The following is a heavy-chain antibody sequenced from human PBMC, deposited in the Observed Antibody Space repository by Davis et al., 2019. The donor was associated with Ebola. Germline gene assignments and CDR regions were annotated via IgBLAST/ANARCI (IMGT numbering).Heavy chain of an antibody. V-gene: IGHV3-23*01. CDR1: GFTFSSYA. CDR3: ARAYGDAFNI. J-gene: IGHJ3*02. Sequence: GESLKISCAASGFTFSSYAMSWVRQAPGKGLEWVSAISSGGDSTWYADSVKGRFTISRDNAKNSLYLQMNTLRAEDTAVYYCARAYGDAFNIWGQGTMVTVSS. D-gene: IGHD3-10*01. CDR2: ISSGGDST.